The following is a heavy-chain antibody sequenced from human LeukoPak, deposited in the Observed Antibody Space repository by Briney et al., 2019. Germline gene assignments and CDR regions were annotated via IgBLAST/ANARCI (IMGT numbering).Heavy chain of an antibody. J-gene: IGHJ3*02. CDR1: GFTFSSYA. Sequence: GGSLRLSCAASGFTFSSYAMSWVRQAPEKGLEWVSTISGSGGGTYYADSVKGRFTISRDNSKNMLFLQINSLRGEDTAVYYCIAGGWSTDAFEMWGQGTTVTVSS. CDR2: ISGSGGGT. V-gene: IGHV3-23*01. D-gene: IGHD6-19*01. CDR3: IAGGWSTDAFEM.